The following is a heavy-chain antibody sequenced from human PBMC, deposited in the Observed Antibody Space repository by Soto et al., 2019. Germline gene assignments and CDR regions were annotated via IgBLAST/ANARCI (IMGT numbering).Heavy chain of an antibody. CDR2: ISSSSSYI. Sequence: EVQLVESGGGLVKPGGSLRLSCAASGFTFSSYSMNWVRQAPGKGLEWVSSISSSSSYIYYADSVKGRVTTSRDNAKNSLYLQMNSLIAEDTAVSYCARVHGARGSGSHIAQYYFDYWGQGTLVTVSS. J-gene: IGHJ4*02. CDR1: GFTFSSYS. V-gene: IGHV3-21*01. D-gene: IGHD3-10*01. CDR3: ARVHGARGSGSHIAQYYFDY.